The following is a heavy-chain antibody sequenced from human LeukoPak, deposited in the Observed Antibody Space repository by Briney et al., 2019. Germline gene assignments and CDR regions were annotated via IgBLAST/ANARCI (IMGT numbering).Heavy chain of an antibody. CDR1: GFTFSSYE. V-gene: IGHV3-48*03. CDR3: ARWSPSFDS. CDR2: ISSSGSPI. Sequence: QPGGSLRLSCAASGFTFSSYEMNWVRQAPGKGLEWVSYISSSGSPIYYADSVKGRFIISRDNTKNSLYLQMNSLRAEDTAIYYCARWSPSFDSWGQGTLVTVSS. J-gene: IGHJ4*02.